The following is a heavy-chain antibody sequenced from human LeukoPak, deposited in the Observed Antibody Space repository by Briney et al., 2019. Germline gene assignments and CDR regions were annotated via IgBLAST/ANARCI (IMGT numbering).Heavy chain of an antibody. CDR3: ALFTDIVVVPAAIRVDAFDI. J-gene: IGHJ3*02. D-gene: IGHD2-2*02. CDR2: INPSGGST. V-gene: IGHV1-46*01. CDR1: GYTFTSYY. Sequence: GASVKVSCKASGYTFTSYYMHWVRQAPGQGLELMGIINPSGGSTSYAQKFQGRVTMTRDTSTSTVYMELSSLRSEDTAVYYCALFTDIVVVPAAIRVDAFDIWGQGTMVTVSS.